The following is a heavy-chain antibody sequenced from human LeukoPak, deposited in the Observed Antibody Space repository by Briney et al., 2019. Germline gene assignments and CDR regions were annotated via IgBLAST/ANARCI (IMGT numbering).Heavy chain of an antibody. V-gene: IGHV1-2*02. CDR2: INPNSGGT. D-gene: IGHD3-10*01. Sequence: ASVKFSCKASGYTFTGYYMHWVRKAPGQGLEWMGWINPNSGGTNYAQKFQGRVTMTRDTSISTAYMELSRLRSDDTAVYYCARDYYGSGSGGYWGQGTLVTVSS. CDR3: ARDYYGSGSGGY. CDR1: GYTFTGYY. J-gene: IGHJ4*02.